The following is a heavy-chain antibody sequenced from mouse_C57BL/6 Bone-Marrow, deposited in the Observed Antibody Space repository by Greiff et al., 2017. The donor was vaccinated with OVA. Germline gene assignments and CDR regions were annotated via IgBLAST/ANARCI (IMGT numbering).Heavy chain of an antibody. CDR3: TGPDFDY. J-gene: IGHJ2*01. CDR1: GFNIKDDY. CDR2: IDPENGDT. Sequence: EVKLMESGAELVRPGASVKLSCTASGFNIKDDYMHWVKQRPEQGLEWIGWIDPENGDTEYASKFQGKATITADTSSNTAYLQLSSLTSEDTAVYYCTGPDFDYWGQGTTLTVSS. V-gene: IGHV14-4*01.